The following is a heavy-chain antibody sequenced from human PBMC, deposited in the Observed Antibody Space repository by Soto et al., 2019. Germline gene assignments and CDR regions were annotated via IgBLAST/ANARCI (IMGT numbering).Heavy chain of an antibody. Sequence: SVKVSCKASGGTFSSYAISWVRQAPGQGLEWMGGIIPIFGTANYAQKFQGRVTITADESTSTAYMELSSLRSEDTAVYYCARNYFKYYYDSSPWAFDYWGQGTLVTVSS. V-gene: IGHV1-69*13. J-gene: IGHJ4*02. CDR3: ARNYFKYYYDSSPWAFDY. CDR1: GGTFSSYA. D-gene: IGHD3-22*01. CDR2: IIPIFGTA.